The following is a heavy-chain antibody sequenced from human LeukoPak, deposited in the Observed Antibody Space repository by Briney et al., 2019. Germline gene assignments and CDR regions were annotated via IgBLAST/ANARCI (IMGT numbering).Heavy chain of an antibody. V-gene: IGHV3-74*01. Sequence: AGGSLRLSCAASGFIFNTYPMTWVRQAPGKGLVWVSRINSDGSSTSYADSVKGRFTISRDNAKNTLYLQMNSLRAEDTAVYYCARRDTAMVTQPYYYYYYGMDVWGQGTTVTVSS. CDR1: GFIFNTYP. CDR3: ARRDTAMVTQPYYYYYYGMDV. CDR2: INSDGSST. D-gene: IGHD5-18*01. J-gene: IGHJ6*02.